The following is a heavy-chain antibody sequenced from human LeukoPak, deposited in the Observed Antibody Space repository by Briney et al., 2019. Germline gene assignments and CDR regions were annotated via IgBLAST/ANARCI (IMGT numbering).Heavy chain of an antibody. CDR3: ARVPTTVTTVYFDY. V-gene: IGHV3-53*01. CDR2: IYSGGST. J-gene: IGHJ4*02. Sequence: PGGSLRLSCAASGFTVRSNYMSWGRQAPGKGLEWVSVIYSGGSTYYADSVKGRFTISRDNSKNTLYLQMNSLRAEDTAVYYCARVPTTVTTVYFDYWGQGTLVTVSS. CDR1: GFTVRSNY. D-gene: IGHD4-17*01.